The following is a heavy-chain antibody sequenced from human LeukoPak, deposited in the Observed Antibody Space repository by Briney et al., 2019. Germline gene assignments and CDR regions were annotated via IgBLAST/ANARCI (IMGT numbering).Heavy chain of an antibody. CDR2: IIPIFGTA. J-gene: IGHJ4*02. CDR1: GGTFSSYA. CDR3: ARGPTRITMVRGAPDYYLDY. Sequence: SVKVSCKASGGTFSSYAISWVRQAPGQGLEWMGGIIPIFGTANYAQKFQGRVTITADESTSTAYMELSSLRSEDTAVYYCARGPTRITMVRGAPDYYLDYWGQGTLVTVSS. D-gene: IGHD3-10*01. V-gene: IGHV1-69*13.